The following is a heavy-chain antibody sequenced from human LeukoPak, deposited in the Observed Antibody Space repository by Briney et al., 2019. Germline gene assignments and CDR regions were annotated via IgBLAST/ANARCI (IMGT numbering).Heavy chain of an antibody. D-gene: IGHD6-6*01. J-gene: IGHJ4*02. CDR1: GYTFTGYY. Sequence: GASVKVSCKASGYTFTGYYMHWVRQAPGQGLEWMGWINPNSGGTNYAQKFQGRVTMARDTSISTAYMELSSLTSDDTAVYYCARVALDIYIDLWGQGTLVTVSS. V-gene: IGHV1-2*02. CDR2: INPNSGGT. CDR3: ARVALDIYIDL.